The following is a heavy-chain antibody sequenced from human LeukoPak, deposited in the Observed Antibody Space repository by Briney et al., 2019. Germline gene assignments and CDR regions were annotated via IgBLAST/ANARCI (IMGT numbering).Heavy chain of an antibody. V-gene: IGHV4-4*07. CDR1: GGSISTYY. Sequence: SETLSLTCSVSGGSISTYYWSWIRQSAGKGLEWIGRIYTSGSTNYNPSLKSRVTISVDTSKNQFSLKLSSVTAADTAVYYCARGSPGIAAAARGWFDPWGQGTLVTVSS. J-gene: IGHJ5*02. D-gene: IGHD6-13*01. CDR3: ARGSPGIAAAARGWFDP. CDR2: IYTSGST.